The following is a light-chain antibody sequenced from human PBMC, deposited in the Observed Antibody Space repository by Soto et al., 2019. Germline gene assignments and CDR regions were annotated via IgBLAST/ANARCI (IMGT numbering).Light chain of an antibody. CDR2: DVS. J-gene: IGLJ2*01. Sequence: QSALTQPASVSGSPGQSITISCTGTSSDVGGYNSVSWYQQHPGKAPKLMIYDVSNRPSGVSNRFSGSKSVNTASLTISGLQAEDEADYHCSSYTSSSTVVFGGGTKLTVL. CDR3: SSYTSSSTVV. V-gene: IGLV2-14*01. CDR1: SSDVGGYNS.